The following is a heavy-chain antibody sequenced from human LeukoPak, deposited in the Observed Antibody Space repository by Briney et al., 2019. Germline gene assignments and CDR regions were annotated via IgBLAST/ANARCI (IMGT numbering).Heavy chain of an antibody. CDR1: GFTFSSYW. CDR2: INSDGSIT. V-gene: IGHV3-74*01. J-gene: IGHJ5*02. CDR3: VREFGKIDGGT. Sequence: GGSLRLSCAASGFTFSSYWMHWVRQAPGKGLVWVSLINSDGSITSYADSVKGRFTISRDNAKNTLFLQMNSRRAEDTAVYYWVREFGKIDGGTWGQGTLVT. D-gene: IGHD3-16*01.